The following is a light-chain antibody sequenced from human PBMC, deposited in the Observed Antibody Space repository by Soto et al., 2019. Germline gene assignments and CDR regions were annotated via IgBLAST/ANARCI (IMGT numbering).Light chain of an antibody. CDR3: QQLNSYPLN. V-gene: IGKV1-9*01. Sequence: IQLTQSPSSLSASVGDRVTITCRASQGISTYLAWYQQRPGKAPKLLIYAASTLQSGVPSRFSGSGSGTDFNLTISSLQPADFATYYCQQLNSYPLNFGGGTKVEIK. CDR1: QGISTY. J-gene: IGKJ4*01. CDR2: AAS.